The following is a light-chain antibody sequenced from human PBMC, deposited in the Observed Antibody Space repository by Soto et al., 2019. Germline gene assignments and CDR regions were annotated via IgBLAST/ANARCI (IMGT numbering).Light chain of an antibody. J-gene: IGLJ1*01. CDR2: EVT. Sequence: QSVLTQPASVSGSPGQSITISCTGTSRDIGNYNYVSWYQHHPGKAPKLMIYEVTSRPSGASDRFSGSKSGMTASLTISGLQPEDEADYFCASYRSDNTLVVLGNGTKVTVL. CDR3: ASYRSDNTLVV. V-gene: IGLV2-14*01. CDR1: SRDIGNYNY.